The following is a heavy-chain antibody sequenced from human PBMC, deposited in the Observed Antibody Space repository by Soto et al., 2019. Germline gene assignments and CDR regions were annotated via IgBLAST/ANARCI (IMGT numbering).Heavy chain of an antibody. CDR1: GFTFGDYA. Sequence: GGSLRLSCTASGFTFGDYAMSWFRQAPGKGLEWVGFIRSKAYGGTTEYAASVKGRFTISRDDSKSIAYLQMNSLKTEDTAVYYCTRGPAGDDDYYFDYWGQGTLVTVSS. D-gene: IGHD2-21*02. CDR2: IRSKAYGGTT. CDR3: TRGPAGDDDYYFDY. J-gene: IGHJ4*02. V-gene: IGHV3-49*03.